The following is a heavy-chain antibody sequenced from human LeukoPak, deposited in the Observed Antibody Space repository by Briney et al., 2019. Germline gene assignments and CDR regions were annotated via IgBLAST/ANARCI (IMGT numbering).Heavy chain of an antibody. CDR2: ISGSGGST. J-gene: IGHJ4*02. CDR3: AKKSSIAAAGTLDY. D-gene: IGHD6-13*01. Sequence: GGSLRLSCAASGFTFSSYAMSWVRQAPGKGLEWVSAISGSGGSTYYADSVKGRFTISRDNSKSTLYLQMNSLRAEDTAVYYCAKKSSIAAAGTLDYWGQGTLVTVSS. V-gene: IGHV3-23*01. CDR1: GFTFSSYA.